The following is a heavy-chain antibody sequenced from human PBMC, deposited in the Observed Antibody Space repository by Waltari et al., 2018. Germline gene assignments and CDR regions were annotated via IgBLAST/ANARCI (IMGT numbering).Heavy chain of an antibody. J-gene: IGHJ4*02. Sequence: QVQLVQSGAEVKKPGSSVKVSCKASGGTFSSYAISWVRQAPGQGLEWMGGIIPIFGTANDAQKVQGRVTITADESTSTAYMELSSLRSEDTAVYYCASWYSSGWPGGYFDYWGQGTLVTVSS. V-gene: IGHV1-69*01. D-gene: IGHD6-19*01. CDR1: GGTFSSYA. CDR2: IIPIFGTA. CDR3: ASWYSSGWPGGYFDY.